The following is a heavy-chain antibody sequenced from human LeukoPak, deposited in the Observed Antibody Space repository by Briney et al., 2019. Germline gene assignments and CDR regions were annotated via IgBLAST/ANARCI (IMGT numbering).Heavy chain of an antibody. CDR2: INPNSGGT. CDR1: GYTFTGYY. J-gene: IGHJ6*03. D-gene: IGHD1-26*01. CDR3: ARKGATNYYYYYYMDV. V-gene: IGHV1-2*02. Sequence: VKVSCKASGYTFTGYYVHWVRQAAGQGVEWMGGINPNSGGTNYAQKFQGRVTMTRDTSISTAYMELSRLISDDTTVYYCARKGATNYYYYYYMDVWGKGTTVTVSS.